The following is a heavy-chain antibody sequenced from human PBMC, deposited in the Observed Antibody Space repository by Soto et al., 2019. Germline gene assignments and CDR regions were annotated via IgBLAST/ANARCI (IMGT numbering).Heavy chain of an antibody. V-gene: IGHV3-48*01. D-gene: IGHD3-10*01. CDR3: ARAGGWELPPG. J-gene: IGHJ4*02. Sequence: VQLVESGGGLVQPGGSLRLSCAASGFTFSSYSMNWVRQAPGKGLEWVSYISSSSSTIYYADSVKGRFTISRDNAKNSLYLQMNSLRAEDTAVYYCARAGGWELPPGWGQGTLVTVSS. CDR1: GFTFSSYS. CDR2: ISSSSSTI.